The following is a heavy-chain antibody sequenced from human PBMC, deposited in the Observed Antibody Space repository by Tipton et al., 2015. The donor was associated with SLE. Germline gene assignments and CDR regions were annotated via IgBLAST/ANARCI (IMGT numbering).Heavy chain of an antibody. CDR3: AATTQYGGNSGNFHGMDV. CDR1: GGSISSSSYY. Sequence: TLSLTCTVSGGSISSSSYYWGWIRQPPGKGLEWIGTIYYSGGTFYNPSLKSRVTITRDMSTSTAYMELSSLRSDDTAVYYCAATTQYGGNSGNFHGMDVWGQGTSVTVSS. CDR2: IYYSGGT. V-gene: IGHV4-39*02. J-gene: IGHJ6*02. D-gene: IGHD4-23*01.